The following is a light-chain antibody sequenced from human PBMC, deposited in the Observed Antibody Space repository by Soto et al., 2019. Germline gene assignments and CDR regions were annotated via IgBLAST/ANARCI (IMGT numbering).Light chain of an antibody. CDR1: QSVSYY. Sequence: EIVLTQSPATLSLSPGERATLSCRANQSVSYYLAWYQQKPGQAPRLLIYDASNRATGIPARFSGSGSGTDFTLTISSLEPEDFSVYYCQQRTNWLFTFGPGTKVDIK. CDR3: QQRTNWLFT. V-gene: IGKV3-11*01. CDR2: DAS. J-gene: IGKJ3*01.